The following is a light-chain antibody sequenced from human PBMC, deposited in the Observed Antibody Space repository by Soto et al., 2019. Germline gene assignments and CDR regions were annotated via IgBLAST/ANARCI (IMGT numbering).Light chain of an antibody. CDR2: DVS. J-gene: IGLJ1*01. V-gene: IGLV2-14*01. CDR1: SSDVGGYNY. Sequence: QSALTQPASVSGSPGQSITISCTGTSSDVGGYNYVSWYQQHPGKAPKFMIYDVSIRPSGVSNRFSGSKSGNTASLTISGLQAEAEADYYCSSYTTSNTRQIVFGTGTKLTVL. CDR3: SSYTTSNTRQIV.